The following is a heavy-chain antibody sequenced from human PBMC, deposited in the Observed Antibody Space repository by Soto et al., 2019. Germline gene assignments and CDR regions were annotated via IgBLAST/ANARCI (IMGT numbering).Heavy chain of an antibody. CDR1: GGSFSGYY. CDR3: ARGPVSYDSSGYLRYYYYGMDV. CDR2: INHSGST. V-gene: IGHV4-34*01. J-gene: IGHJ6*02. Sequence: SSETLSLTCAVYGGSFSGYYWSWIRQPPGKGLEWIGEINHSGSTNYNPSLKSRVTISVDTSKNQFSLKLSSVTAADTAVYYCARGPVSYDSSGYLRYYYYGMDVWGQGTTVTVSS. D-gene: IGHD3-22*01.